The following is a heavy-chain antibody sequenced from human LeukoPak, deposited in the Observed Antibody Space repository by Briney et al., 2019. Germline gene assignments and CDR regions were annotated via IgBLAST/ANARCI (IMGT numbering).Heavy chain of an antibody. CDR2: IYTSGST. CDR1: GGSISSGSYY. Sequence: SQTLSLTCTVSGGSISSGSYYWSWIRQPAGKGLEWIGRIYTSGSTNYNPSLKSRVTISVDTSKNQFSLKLSSVTAADTAVYYCARESGYCSSTSCPRAFDIWGQGTVVTVSS. J-gene: IGHJ3*02. CDR3: ARESGYCSSTSCPRAFDI. D-gene: IGHD2-2*03. V-gene: IGHV4-61*02.